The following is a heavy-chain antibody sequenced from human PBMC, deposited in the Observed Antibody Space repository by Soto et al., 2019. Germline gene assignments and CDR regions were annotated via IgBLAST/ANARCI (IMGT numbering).Heavy chain of an antibody. D-gene: IGHD6-19*01. CDR3: AKGISGWYRFDY. CDR1: GFTFSSYA. Sequence: GGSLRLSCAASGFTFSSYAISWVRQAPGKGLEWVSTISDSGSSTYYADSVKGRFTISRDNSKNTLYLQMNSLRAEDTAVYYCAKGISGWYRFDYWGQGTLVTVSS. CDR2: ISDSGSST. J-gene: IGHJ4*02. V-gene: IGHV3-23*01.